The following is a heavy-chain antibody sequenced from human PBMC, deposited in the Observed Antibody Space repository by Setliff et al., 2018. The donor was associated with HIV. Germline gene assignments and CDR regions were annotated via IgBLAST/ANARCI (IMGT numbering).Heavy chain of an antibody. V-gene: IGHV1-24*01. D-gene: IGHD3-22*01. CDR3: ATIRAYYYDSSGQEYFQH. Sequence: ASVKVSCKVSGNTLRELSMHWVRQATGEGLEWMGGFDPEDGETIYAQKFQGRVTMTEDTSTDTAYMELSSLTSEDTAMYYCATIRAYYYDSSGQEYFQHWGHGSLVTVSS. CDR1: GNTLRELS. CDR2: FDPEDGET. J-gene: IGHJ1*01.